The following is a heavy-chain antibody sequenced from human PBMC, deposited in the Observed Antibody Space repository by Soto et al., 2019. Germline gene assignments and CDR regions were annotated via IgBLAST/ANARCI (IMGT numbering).Heavy chain of an antibody. CDR3: VRESTRIVVVVITRVGDFDI. Sequence: SETLSLTFAVYGGSFSGYYWSWIRQPPGKGLEWIGEINHSGSTNYTPSLKNRITISGDTSKNHFSLKLSSMPTADTAVYYCVRESTRIVVVVITRVGDFDIWGKGTMVTVPS. CDR2: INHSGST. CDR1: GGSFSGYY. J-gene: IGHJ3*02. V-gene: IGHV4-34*01. D-gene: IGHD3-22*01.